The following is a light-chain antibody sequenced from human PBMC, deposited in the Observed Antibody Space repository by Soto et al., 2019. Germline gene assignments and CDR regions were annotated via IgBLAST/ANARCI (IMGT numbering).Light chain of an antibody. Sequence: DIQMTQSPYTLSPSAGDRVSITCRASQSISGWLAWYQQKPGKAPKLLIYDASSLESGVPSGFSGSGSGTEFSLTISRLQPDDFATYYCQQYNSYSVNAFGQGTKVDIK. CDR2: DAS. CDR3: QQYNSYSVNA. CDR1: QSISGW. J-gene: IGKJ2*01. V-gene: IGKV1-5*01.